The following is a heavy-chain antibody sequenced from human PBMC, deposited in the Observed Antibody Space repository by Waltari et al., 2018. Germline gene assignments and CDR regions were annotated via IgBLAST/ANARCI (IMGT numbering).Heavy chain of an antibody. CDR1: GYTFTSYA. D-gene: IGHD1-26*01. V-gene: IGHV1-3*03. Sequence: QVQLVQSGAEVTKPGASVKVSCTASGYTFTSYAIHWVRQAPGQRLEWMGWINPGNGNTRYSQDLQGGVTITRDTSASTVYMELSSLRSEDMAVYYCARGSGSYLGFNWFDPWGQGTLVTVSS. CDR3: ARGSGSYLGFNWFDP. J-gene: IGHJ5*02. CDR2: INPGNGNT.